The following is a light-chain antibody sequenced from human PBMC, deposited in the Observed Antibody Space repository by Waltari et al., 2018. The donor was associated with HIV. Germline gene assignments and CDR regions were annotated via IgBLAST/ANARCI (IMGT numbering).Light chain of an antibody. CDR2: DDR. J-gene: IGLJ2*01. CDR3: QVWDGRGDPVI. CDR1: NIAAKKI. Sequence: SYVLTQPPSVSVAPGQTARITCGGNNIAAKKIVHWYRLNPGQAPVVVIYDDRDRPSGIPDRFSGSSSGDTATLTISRAEAGDEADYYCQVWDGRGDPVIFGGGTKLAVV. V-gene: IGLV3-21*02.